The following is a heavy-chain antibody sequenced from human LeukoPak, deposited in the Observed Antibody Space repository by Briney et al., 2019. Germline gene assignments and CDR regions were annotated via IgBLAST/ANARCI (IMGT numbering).Heavy chain of an antibody. J-gene: IGHJ4*02. CDR3: ARGKVTAIVDY. CDR2: IYYSGST. CDR1: GGSISSYY. V-gene: IGHV4-59*01. D-gene: IGHD5-18*01. Sequence: SETLSLTCTVSGGSISSYYWSWIRQPPGKGLGWIGYIYYSGSTNYNPSLKSRVTISVDTSKNQFSLKLTSVTAADTAVYYCARGKVTAIVDYWGQGTLVTVSS.